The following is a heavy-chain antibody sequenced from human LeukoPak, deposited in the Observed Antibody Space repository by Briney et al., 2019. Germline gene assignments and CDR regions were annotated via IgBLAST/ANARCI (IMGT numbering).Heavy chain of an antibody. D-gene: IGHD3-22*01. CDR3: GRSGSNFELDY. J-gene: IGHJ4*02. V-gene: IGHV3-66*01. Sequence: PGGSLRLSCAASGFTVSSNYMSWVRQAPGKGLEWVSVIYSGGSTYYADSVKGRFTISRDNSKNTLYLQMNSLRAEDTAVYYCGRSGSNFELDYWGQGTLVTVSS. CDR1: GFTVSSNY. CDR2: IYSGGST.